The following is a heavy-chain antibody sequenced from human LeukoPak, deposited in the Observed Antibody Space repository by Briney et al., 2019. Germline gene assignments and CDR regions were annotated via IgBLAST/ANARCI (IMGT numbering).Heavy chain of an antibody. CDR1: GGSFSGYY. D-gene: IGHD2-2*01. CDR3: AKRYCSSTTCYDDRGAFDY. Sequence: SETLSLTCAVYGGSFSGYYWSWIRQPPGKGLEWIGEINHSGSTNYNPSLKSRVTISVDTSKNQFSLKLSSVTAADTAVYYCAKRYCSSTTCYDDRGAFDYWGQGTLVTISS. CDR2: INHSGST. V-gene: IGHV4-34*01. J-gene: IGHJ4*02.